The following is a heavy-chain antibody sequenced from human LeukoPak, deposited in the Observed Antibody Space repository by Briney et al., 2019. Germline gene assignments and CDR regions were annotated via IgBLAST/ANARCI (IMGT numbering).Heavy chain of an antibody. CDR1: GGSISSGSYY. Sequence: SETLSLTXTVSGGSISSGSYYWSWIRQPAGKGLEWIGRIYTSGSTNYNPSLKSRVTISVDTSKNQFSLKLSSVTAADTAVYYCARGRSSGWSNYWGQGTLVTVSS. V-gene: IGHV4-61*02. J-gene: IGHJ4*02. CDR2: IYTSGST. CDR3: ARGRSSGWSNY. D-gene: IGHD6-19*01.